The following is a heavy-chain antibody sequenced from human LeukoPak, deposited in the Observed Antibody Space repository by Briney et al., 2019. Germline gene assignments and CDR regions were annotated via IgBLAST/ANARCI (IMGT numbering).Heavy chain of an antibody. V-gene: IGHV3-53*01. J-gene: IGHJ4*02. CDR3: ARGDRGYFDY. CDR1: GFTVSSNY. CDR2: LYDDGST. D-gene: IGHD1-26*01. Sequence: GGSLRLSCAASGFTVSSNYMSWVRQAPGKGLEWVSVLYDDGSTYYADSVKGRFTISRDNSKNTLYLQMNSLSAEDTAVYYCARGDRGYFDYWGQGTLVTVSS.